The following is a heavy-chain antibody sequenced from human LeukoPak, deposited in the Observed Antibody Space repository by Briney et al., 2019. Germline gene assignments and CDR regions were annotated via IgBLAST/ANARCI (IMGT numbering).Heavy chain of an antibody. J-gene: IGHJ6*02. D-gene: IGHD5-24*01. CDR2: ISYDGSNK. CDR1: GFTFSSYG. Sequence: PGGSLRLSCAASGFTFSSYGMHWVRQAPGKGLEWVAVISYDGSNKYYADSVKGRFTISRDNSKNTLYLQMNSLRAEDTAVYYCAKEGRDGYKRYMDVWGQGTTVTVSS. V-gene: IGHV3-30*18. CDR3: AKEGRDGYKRYMDV.